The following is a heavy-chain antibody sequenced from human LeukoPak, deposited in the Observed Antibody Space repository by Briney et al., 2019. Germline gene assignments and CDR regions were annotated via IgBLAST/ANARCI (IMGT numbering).Heavy chain of an antibody. CDR3: ASLISALGYCSSTSCYQAPNDAFDI. CDR2: IYYSGST. Sequence: SETLSLTCTVSGGSMSNYYWSWIRQPPGRGLEWIGYIYYSGSTNYNPSLKSRVTISIDTSKNQFSLKLSSVTAADTAVYYCASLISALGYCSSTSCYQAPNDAFDIWGQGTMVTVSS. CDR1: GGSMSNYY. V-gene: IGHV4-59*08. J-gene: IGHJ3*02. D-gene: IGHD2-2*01.